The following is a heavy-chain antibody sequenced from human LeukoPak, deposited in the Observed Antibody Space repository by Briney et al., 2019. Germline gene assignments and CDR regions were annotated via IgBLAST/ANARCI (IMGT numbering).Heavy chain of an antibody. CDR1: GYTFTNYG. J-gene: IGHJ5*02. D-gene: IGHD3-3*01. V-gene: IGHV1-18*01. CDR2: ISAYSGHT. CDR3: ARGLEWLTRRHTWFDP. Sequence: ASVKVSCKASGYTFTNYGISWVRQAPGQGLEWMGWISAYSGHTKYVQRLQGRVTMTTDTSTSTVYMELRSLRSDDTAVYYCARGLEWLTRRHTWFDPWGQGTLVTVSS.